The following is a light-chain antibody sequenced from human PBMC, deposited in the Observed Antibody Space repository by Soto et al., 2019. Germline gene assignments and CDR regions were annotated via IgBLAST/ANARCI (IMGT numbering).Light chain of an antibody. CDR3: MQSVQAPWT. J-gene: IGKJ1*01. V-gene: IGKV2-28*01. CDR2: LGS. CDR1: QSLLHSNGYNY. Sequence: IVVTQSPLSLPVTPGEPASVSCRSSQSLLHSNGYNYVDWDLQKPGQSPQLLIYLGSNRASGVPDRFSGSGSGTDFTLKISRVEAEDVGVYYCMQSVQAPWTFGQGTKVEIK.